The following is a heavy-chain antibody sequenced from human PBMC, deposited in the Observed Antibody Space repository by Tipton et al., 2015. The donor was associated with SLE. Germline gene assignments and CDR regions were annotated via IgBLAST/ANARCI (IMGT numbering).Heavy chain of an antibody. CDR1: GFTFSSYG. CDR3: AKDPCGGDCLYWYFDL. Sequence: SLRLSCAASGFTFSSYGMHWVRQAPGKGLEWVAFIRYDGSNKYYADSVKGRFTISRDNSKNTLYLQMNSLRAEDTAVYYCAKDPCGGDCLYWYFDLWGRGTRVTVSS. J-gene: IGHJ2*01. D-gene: IGHD2-21*01. V-gene: IGHV3-30*02. CDR2: IRYDGSNK.